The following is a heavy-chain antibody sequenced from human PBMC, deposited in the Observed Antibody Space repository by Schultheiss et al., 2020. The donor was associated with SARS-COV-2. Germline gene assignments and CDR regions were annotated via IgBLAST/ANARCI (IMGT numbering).Heavy chain of an antibody. V-gene: IGHV4-34*01. CDR3: AKDRHYHFWTAHSPSYFDY. CDR1: GGSFSGYY. Sequence: SQTLSLTCAVYGGSFSGYYWNWIRQAPGKGLEWIGEINHSGGTNYNPSLKSRVTISVDTSKNQFSLKLSSVTAADTAVYYCAKDRHYHFWTAHSPSYFDYWGQGTLVTVSS. CDR2: INHSGGT. J-gene: IGHJ4*02. D-gene: IGHD3-3*01.